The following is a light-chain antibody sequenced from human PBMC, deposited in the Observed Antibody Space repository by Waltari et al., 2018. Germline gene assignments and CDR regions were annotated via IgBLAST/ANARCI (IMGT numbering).Light chain of an antibody. V-gene: IGLV3-19*01. CDR3: CCRDSRVNSLV. CDR1: SVGDSF. CDR2: DLD. J-gene: IGLJ2*01. Sequence: SSDLTQDPDVSVALGETVTITCQGDSVGDSFASWYQQRPGQAPLLVIYDLDDRPSGIPDRFSAYSSGRSESLIISGAQAEDEAVYYCCCRDSRVNSLVFGGGTKLTVL.